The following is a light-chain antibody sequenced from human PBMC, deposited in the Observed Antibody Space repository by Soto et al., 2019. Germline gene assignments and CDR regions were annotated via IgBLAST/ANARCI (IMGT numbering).Light chain of an antibody. J-gene: IGKJ5*01. Sequence: EIVLTQSPGTVSLSPGERATLSCRASQSVSRDFLAWYQQKPGQSPRLLMFAPSSRAAGVPDRFTGSGSRTDFTLTISRLEPEDFAMYYCYQYGSSPTTFGQGTRLDIK. CDR1: QSVSRDF. CDR2: APS. V-gene: IGKV3-20*01. CDR3: YQYGSSPTT.